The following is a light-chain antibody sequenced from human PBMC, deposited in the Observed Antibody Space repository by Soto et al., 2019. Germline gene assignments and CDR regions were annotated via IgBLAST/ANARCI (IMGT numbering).Light chain of an antibody. Sequence: EIVMTQSPATLSVSPGERATLFCRASQSISSNLAWYQQKPGQAPRLLIYDASTRTTGFPDRFSGSGSGTEFTPTIISLQSEDFVVYYCQQYNSWPPYTFGQGTKLEIK. CDR1: QSISSN. CDR3: QQYNSWPPYT. V-gene: IGKV3-15*01. CDR2: DAS. J-gene: IGKJ2*01.